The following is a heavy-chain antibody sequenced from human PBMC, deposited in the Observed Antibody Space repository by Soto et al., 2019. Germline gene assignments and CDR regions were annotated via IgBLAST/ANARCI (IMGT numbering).Heavy chain of an antibody. CDR2: ISGGGDST. CDR1: GFTFSNYA. D-gene: IGHD2-2*01. J-gene: IGHJ4*02. V-gene: IGHV3-23*01. Sequence: EVQLLESGGGLVQPGGSLRLSCAASGFTFSNYAMSWVRQAPGKGLEWVSTISGGGDSTYYADSVKGRFTFSRDNSKNTLYLQVNSLRAEDTAAYYCAKRSLTPAAMKSPFDYWGQGTLVTVSS. CDR3: AKRSLTPAAMKSPFDY.